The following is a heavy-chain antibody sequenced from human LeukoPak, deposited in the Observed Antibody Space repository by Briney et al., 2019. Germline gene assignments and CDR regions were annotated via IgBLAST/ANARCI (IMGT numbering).Heavy chain of an antibody. J-gene: IGHJ6*03. V-gene: IGHV3-23*01. CDR3: GPTLGYNFYMDV. CDR2: ISGPGGST. CDR1: GFTFSNLA. D-gene: IGHD3-10*01. Sequence: GGSLRLSCAASGFTFSNLAMSWVRQAPGKGLDWVPAISGPGGSTYYADSVKDRFTISRDNSKNTLYLQMNSLRAEDTAVYYCGPTLGYNFYMDVWGKGTTVTVSS.